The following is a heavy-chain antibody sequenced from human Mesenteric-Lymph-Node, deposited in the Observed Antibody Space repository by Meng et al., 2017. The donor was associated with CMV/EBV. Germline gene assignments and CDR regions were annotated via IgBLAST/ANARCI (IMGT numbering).Heavy chain of an antibody. CDR1: GYTFTGYY. V-gene: IGHV1-2*02. CDR2: INPNSGGT. D-gene: IGHD7-27*01. CDR3: ARVLTGDRVNNWFDP. J-gene: IGHJ5*02. Sequence: SGYTFTGYYVHWVRQAPGQGLEWMGWINPNSGGTNYAQKFQGRVTMTRDTSISTAYMELSRLRSDDTAVYYCARVLTGDRVNNWFDPWGQGTLVTVSS.